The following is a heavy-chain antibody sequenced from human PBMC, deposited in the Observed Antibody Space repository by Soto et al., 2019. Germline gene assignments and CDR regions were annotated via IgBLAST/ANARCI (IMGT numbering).Heavy chain of an antibody. J-gene: IGHJ4*02. CDR1: GFTFSSHW. V-gene: IGHV3-7*01. CDR2: IKVDGSEK. Sequence: VSLRFSCAASGFTFSSHWMSWVRQAPGKGLEWVANIKVDGSEKYYVDSVRGRFSISRDNAKDSLYLQMNSLRAEDTAVYYCTRDSYDSSGYYYDFFDYWGQGTLVTVSS. CDR3: TRDSYDSSGYYYDFFDY. D-gene: IGHD3-22*01.